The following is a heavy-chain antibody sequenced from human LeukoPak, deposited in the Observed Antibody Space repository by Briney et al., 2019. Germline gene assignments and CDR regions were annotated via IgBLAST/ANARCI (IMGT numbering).Heavy chain of an antibody. CDR1: GYTFTGYY. CDR2: INPNSGGT. Sequence: ASVKVSCKASGYTFTGYYMHWVRQAPGQGLEWMGWINPNSGGTNHAQKFQGRVTMTRDTSISTAYMELSRLRSDDTAVYYCAREALGYSSGYFDYWGQGTLVTVSS. CDR3: AREALGYSSGYFDY. D-gene: IGHD6-19*01. V-gene: IGHV1-2*02. J-gene: IGHJ4*02.